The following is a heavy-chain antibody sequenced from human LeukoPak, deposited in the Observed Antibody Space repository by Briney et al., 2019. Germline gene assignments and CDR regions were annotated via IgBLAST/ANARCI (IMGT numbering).Heavy chain of an antibody. V-gene: IGHV3-23*01. J-gene: IGHJ5*02. CDR1: GFAFGVHA. CDR2: IGSGADL. Sequence: GGSLRLSCVGSGFAFGVHAMSWVRQAPGKGPERVATIGSGADLFYAESVKGRFTISRDDPRNTVWLQMNSLRAEDTALYYCAKDWTPHNRVYDCLDAWGQGTQVTVSS. CDR3: AKDWTPHNRVYDCLDA. D-gene: IGHD3-16*01.